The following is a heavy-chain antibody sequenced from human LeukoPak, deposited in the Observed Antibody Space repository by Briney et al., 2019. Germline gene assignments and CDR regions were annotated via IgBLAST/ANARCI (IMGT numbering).Heavy chain of an antibody. CDR1: GFTFNTYG. V-gene: IGHV3-33*01. CDR3: AGPIVGPSTWQFDY. D-gene: IGHD1-26*01. Sequence: GGSLRLSCSASGFTFNTYGMHWVRQAPGKGLEWVAVIWYDGSNKYYADSVKGRFTISRDNSKKTLYLQMNSLRAEDTAVYYCAGPIVGPSTWQFDYWGQGTLVTVSS. J-gene: IGHJ4*02. CDR2: IWYDGSNK.